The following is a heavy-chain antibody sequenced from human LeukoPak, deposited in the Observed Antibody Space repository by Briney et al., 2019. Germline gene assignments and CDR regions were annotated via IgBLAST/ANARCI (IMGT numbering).Heavy chain of an antibody. Sequence: SETLSLTCTVSGGSISNGVYYWGWIRQHPGKGLEWIGYIYYSGSTYYSPSLKSRLTMSVDTSKNQFSLELSSVTAADTAVYYCARDLGGGSFDFWGQGTLVTVSS. CDR1: GGSISNGVYY. J-gene: IGHJ4*02. V-gene: IGHV4-31*03. CDR2: IYYSGST. D-gene: IGHD2-15*01. CDR3: ARDLGGGSFDF.